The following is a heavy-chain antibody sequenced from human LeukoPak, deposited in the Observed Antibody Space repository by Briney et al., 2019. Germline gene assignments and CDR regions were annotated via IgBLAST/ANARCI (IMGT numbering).Heavy chain of an antibody. CDR3: LITMTPPHPYMDV. CDR1: GFTFSSYW. D-gene: IGHD3-22*01. Sequence: GGSLRLSCAASGFTFSSYWMSWVRQAPGKGLEWVANIKQVGSEKYYVDSVKGRFTISRDNAKNSLYLQMNSLRAEDTAVYYCLITMTPPHPYMDVWGKGTTVTVSS. V-gene: IGHV3-7*01. J-gene: IGHJ6*03. CDR2: IKQVGSEK.